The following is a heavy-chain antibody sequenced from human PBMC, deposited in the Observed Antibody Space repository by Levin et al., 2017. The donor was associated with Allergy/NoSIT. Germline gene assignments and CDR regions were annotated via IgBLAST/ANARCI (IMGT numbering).Heavy chain of an antibody. CDR1: GFTFGQYG. CDR3: AKDASAFGDYVFDY. Sequence: GESLKISCEASGFTFGQYGMHWVCQAPGKGLDWVAVISSDGTNEAYADSVKGRFTISRDNSKNTLYLQMNSLRAEDTAVFYCAKDASAFGDYVFDYWGQGTLVTVSS. V-gene: IGHV3-30*18. J-gene: IGHJ4*02. CDR2: ISSDGTNE. D-gene: IGHD4-17*01.